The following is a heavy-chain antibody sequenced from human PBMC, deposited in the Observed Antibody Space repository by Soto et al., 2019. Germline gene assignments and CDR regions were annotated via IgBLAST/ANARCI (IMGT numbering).Heavy chain of an antibody. D-gene: IGHD4-17*01. CDR1: GYTFTSYY. CDR3: ARSTVPRQYYYYYMDV. J-gene: IGHJ6*03. CDR2: INPNGGST. Sequence: QVQLVQSGAEVKKPGASVKVSCKASGYTFTSYYMHWVRQAPGQGLGWMGVINPNGGSTSYAQKFQGRVTMTRETSTSTVYMEMSSLRSEDTAVYYCARSTVPRQYYYYYMDVWGKGTTVTVSS. V-gene: IGHV1-46*03.